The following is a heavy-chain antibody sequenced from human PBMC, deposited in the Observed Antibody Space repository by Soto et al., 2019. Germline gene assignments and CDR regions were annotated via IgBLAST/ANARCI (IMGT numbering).Heavy chain of an antibody. CDR2: IYPGDSDT. V-gene: IGHV5-51*01. D-gene: IGHD3-22*01. J-gene: IGHJ4*02. CDR1: GYSFTSYW. CDR3: ARGGYYDSSGYDYGVSLDY. Sequence: PGESLKISCKGSGYSFTSYWIGWVRQMPGKGLEWMGIIYPGDSDTRYSPSFQGQVTISADKSISTAYLQWSSLKASDTAMYYCARGGYYDSSGYDYGVSLDYWSQGTLVTVSS.